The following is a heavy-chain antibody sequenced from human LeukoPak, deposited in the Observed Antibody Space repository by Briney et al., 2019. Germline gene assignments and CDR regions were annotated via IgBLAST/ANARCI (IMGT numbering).Heavy chain of an antibody. J-gene: IGHJ4*02. Sequence: GRSLRLSCAASGFTFSSYGMHWVRQAPGKGLEWVAVIWYDGSNKYYADSVKGRFTISRDNSKNTLYLQMNSLRAEDTAVYYCAKVYTAVAGTDLIDYWGQGTLVTVSS. CDR2: IWYDGSNK. V-gene: IGHV3-33*06. CDR3: AKVYTAVAGTDLIDY. D-gene: IGHD6-19*01. CDR1: GFTFSSYG.